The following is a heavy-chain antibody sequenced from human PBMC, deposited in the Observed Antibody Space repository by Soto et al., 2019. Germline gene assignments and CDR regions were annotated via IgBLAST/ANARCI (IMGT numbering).Heavy chain of an antibody. CDR1: GDSVSSNSAA. D-gene: IGHD4-17*01. V-gene: IGHV6-1*01. CDR3: ARDDYDDYAPWLDP. Sequence: SQTLSLTCVISGDSVSSNSAAWNWIRQSPSRGLEWLGRTYYRSKWYNDYAVSVKSRITINPDTSKNQFSLKLSSVTAADTAVYYCARDDYDDYAPWLDPWGQGTLVTVSS. CDR2: TYYRSKWYN. J-gene: IGHJ5*02.